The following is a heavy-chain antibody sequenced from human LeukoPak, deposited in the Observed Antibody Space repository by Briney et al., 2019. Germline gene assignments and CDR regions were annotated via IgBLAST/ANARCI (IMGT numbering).Heavy chain of an antibody. CDR1: GFTFSSYG. Sequence: GGSLRLSCAASGFTFSSYGMHWVRQAPGKGLEWVAVIWYDGSNKYYADSVKGRFTISRDNSKNTLYLQMNSLRVEDTAVYYCARDQRIGGFSGYYYYYYYMDVWGKGTTVTVSS. D-gene: IGHD3-16*01. J-gene: IGHJ6*03. V-gene: IGHV3-33*01. CDR2: IWYDGSNK. CDR3: ARDQRIGGFSGYYYYYYYMDV.